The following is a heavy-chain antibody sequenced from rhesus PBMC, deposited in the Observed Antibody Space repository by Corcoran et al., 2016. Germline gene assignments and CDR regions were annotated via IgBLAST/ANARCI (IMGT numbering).Heavy chain of an antibody. CDR1: GASISNNNW. CDR3: ARYYNIWTDYYYYFDF. J-gene: IGHJ4*01. CDR2: IYGPRGNT. Sequence: QVQLQESGPAVVKPSGTLSLTCAVSGASISNNNWWSWIRQSPGKGLEWGGAIYGPRGNTGYNPSLKSRVTISIDTSKNQFSLKVSSVTAADTAVYYCARYYNIWTDYYYYFDFWGQGVLVTVSS. D-gene: IGHD3-3*01. V-gene: IGHV4-93*02.